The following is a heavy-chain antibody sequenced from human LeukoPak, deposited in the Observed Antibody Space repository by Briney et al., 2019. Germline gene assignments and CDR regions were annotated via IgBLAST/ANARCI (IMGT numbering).Heavy chain of an antibody. CDR2: IYYSGST. CDR1: GGSISSYY. J-gene: IGHJ5*02. D-gene: IGHD6-13*01. V-gene: IGHV4-59*01. Sequence: SETLSLTCTVSGGSISSYYWSWIRQPPGKGLEWIGYIYYSGSTNYNPSLKSRVTISVDTSKNQFSLKLSSVTAADTAVYYCARMRIKYSSSWYSNWFDPWGQGTLVTVSS. CDR3: ARMRIKYSSSWYSNWFDP.